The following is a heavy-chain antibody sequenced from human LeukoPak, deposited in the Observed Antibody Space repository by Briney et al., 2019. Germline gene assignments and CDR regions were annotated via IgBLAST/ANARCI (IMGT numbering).Heavy chain of an antibody. V-gene: IGHV4-61*01. Sequence: SETLSLTCTVSGGSVSSGSYYWSWIRQPPGKGLEWIGYIYYSGGTNYNPSLKSRVTISVDTSKNQFSLKLSSVTAADTAVYYCARVLRRSRSYLDYWGQGTLVTVSS. CDR1: GGSVSSGSYY. J-gene: IGHJ4*02. D-gene: IGHD1-14*01. CDR3: ARVLRRSRSYLDY. CDR2: IYYSGGT.